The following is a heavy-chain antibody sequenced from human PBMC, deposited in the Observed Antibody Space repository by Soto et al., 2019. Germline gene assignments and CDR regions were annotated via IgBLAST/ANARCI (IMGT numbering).Heavy chain of an antibody. V-gene: IGHV3-13*05. CDR3: AGARSRPLSYGMDV. CDR2: IGTAGDP. CDR1: GFTFSSYD. J-gene: IGHJ6*02. Sequence: GGSLRLSCAASGFTFSSYDMHWVRQATGKGLEWVSDIGTAGDPYYPGSVKGRFTISRENAKNSLYLQMNSLRAGDTAVYYCAGARSRPLSYGMDVWGQGTTVTVSS. D-gene: IGHD1-26*01.